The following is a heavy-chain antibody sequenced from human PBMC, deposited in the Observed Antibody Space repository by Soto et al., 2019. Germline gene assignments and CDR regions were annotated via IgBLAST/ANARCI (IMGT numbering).Heavy chain of an antibody. CDR3: ARDVEESIDY. J-gene: IGHJ4*02. Sequence: PSETLSLTCTVSNGSVSFCYWSWIRQPAGKGLEWIGRIYTRGSTNXNPSLKSRVTMSMDTSKNQFSLKLSSVTAADTAVCSCARDVEESIDYGRQGTLVTVSS. CDR1: NGSVSFCY. V-gene: IGHV4-4*07. D-gene: IGHD2-21*01. CDR2: IYTRGST.